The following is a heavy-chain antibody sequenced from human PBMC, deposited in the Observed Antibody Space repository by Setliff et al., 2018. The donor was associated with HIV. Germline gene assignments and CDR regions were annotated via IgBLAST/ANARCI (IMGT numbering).Heavy chain of an antibody. V-gene: IGHV3-23*03. Sequence: GGSLRLSCAASGFTVSSNYMSWVRQAPGKGLEWVSVIYSDGSNTYYADSVKGRFTISRDNSKSARYLQMNSLRAEDTAIYYCAKTSRVREYNSPFDSWGQGTLVTVSS. CDR1: GFTVSSNY. CDR3: AKTSRVREYNSPFDS. D-gene: IGHD3-10*01. J-gene: IGHJ4*02. CDR2: IYSDGSNT.